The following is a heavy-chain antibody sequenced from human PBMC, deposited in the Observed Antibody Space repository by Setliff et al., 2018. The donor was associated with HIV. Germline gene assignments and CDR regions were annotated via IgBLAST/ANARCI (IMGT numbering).Heavy chain of an antibody. D-gene: IGHD5-18*01. Sequence: SETLSLTCSVSGGSTSTYYWTWIRQPPGKGLEWIGEINHSGSTNYSPSLKSRVTISVDASRNQFSLRLSSVTAADTAVYYCAAWGPRYSYAPYFFDSWGQGTLVTVSS. CDR1: GGSTSTYY. CDR3: AAWGPRYSYAPYFFDS. CDR2: INHSGST. V-gene: IGHV4-34*01. J-gene: IGHJ4*02.